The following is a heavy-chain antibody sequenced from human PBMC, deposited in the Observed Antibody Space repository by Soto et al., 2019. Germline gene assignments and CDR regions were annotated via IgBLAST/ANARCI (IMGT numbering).Heavy chain of an antibody. Sequence: QVQLVQSGAEVKKPGSSVKVSCKASGGTFSSYAISWVRQAPGQGLEWMGGIIPIFGTANYAQKFQGRVTITADESTSTAYMELSCLRSEDTVVYYSASTGGSAPNWFDPWGQGTLVTVSS. CDR2: IIPIFGTA. CDR1: GGTFSSYA. D-gene: IGHD2-15*01. J-gene: IGHJ5*02. V-gene: IGHV1-69*12. CDR3: ASTGGSAPNWFDP.